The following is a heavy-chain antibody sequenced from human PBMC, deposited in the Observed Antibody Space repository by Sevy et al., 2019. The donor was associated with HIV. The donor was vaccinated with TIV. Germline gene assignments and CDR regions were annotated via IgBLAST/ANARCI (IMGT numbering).Heavy chain of an antibody. CDR3: ARGRVGSGWTIDS. CDR1: AFTFSSHW. V-gene: IGHV3-7*01. J-gene: IGHJ4*02. D-gene: IGHD6-19*01. Sequence: GGSLRLSCAASAFTFSSHWINWVRQAPGKGLEWVANINQGGSEKYYVDSVKGRFTISRDNAKNSLYLQMNSLRVEDTAVYYCARGRVGSGWTIDSWGQGTLVTVSS. CDR2: INQGGSEK.